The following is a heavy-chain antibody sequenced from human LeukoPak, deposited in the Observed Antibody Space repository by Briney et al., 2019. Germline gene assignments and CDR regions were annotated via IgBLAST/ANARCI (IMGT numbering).Heavy chain of an antibody. Sequence: VSVSCTASGYTFTTYYMHWGGQAPGQGGEGMGVIKPSGGIPTSAPNFPGRLTMTRDTSTSAVYMEVSSLRSEDTAVYYCARGGSLAVAPHQYYFHYWGQGTLLTVSS. V-gene: IGHV1-46*01. CDR3: ARGGSLAVAPHQYYFHY. CDR2: IKPSGGIP. J-gene: IGHJ4*02. CDR1: GYTFTTYY. D-gene: IGHD6-19*01.